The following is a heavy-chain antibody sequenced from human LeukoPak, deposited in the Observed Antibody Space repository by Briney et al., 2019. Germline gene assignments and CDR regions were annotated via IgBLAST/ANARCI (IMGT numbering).Heavy chain of an antibody. CDR2: IDYSGSI. CDR3: ARQIVFHSERWLQFFDY. D-gene: IGHD5-24*01. J-gene: IGHJ4*02. CDR1: AGSIRSSNHY. Sequence: SETLSLTCAVSAGSIRSSNHYCGWIRQPPGKGLEWIGSIDYSGSIYYNPSLRSRVTISVETSKNPFSLKLCSVTAADTAVYYCARQIVFHSERWLQFFDYWGQGILVTVSS. V-gene: IGHV4-39*01.